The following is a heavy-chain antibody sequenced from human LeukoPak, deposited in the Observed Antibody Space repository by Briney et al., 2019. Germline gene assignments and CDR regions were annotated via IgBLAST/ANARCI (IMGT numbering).Heavy chain of an antibody. CDR3: ARVPYSGSYYFDY. J-gene: IGHJ4*02. D-gene: IGHD1-26*01. CDR1: GGSISSSNW. V-gene: IGHV4-4*02. CDR2: ISYSGST. Sequence: SGTLSLTCAVSGGSISSSNWWSWVRQPPGKGLEWIGYISYSGSTNYNPSLKSRVTISVDTSKNQFSLKLSSVTAADTAVYYCARVPYSGSYYFDYWGQGTLVTVSS.